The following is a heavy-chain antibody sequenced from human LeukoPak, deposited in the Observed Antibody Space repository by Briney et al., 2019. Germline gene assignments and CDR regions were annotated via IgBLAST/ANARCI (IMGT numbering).Heavy chain of an antibody. D-gene: IGHD3-3*01. CDR3: ALGGPFWSGRNWFDP. J-gene: IGHJ5*02. CDR1: GYTFTSYD. V-gene: IGHV1-8*03. CDR2: MNPNSGNT. Sequence: GASVKVSCKASGYTFTSYDINWVRQATGQGLEWMGWMNPNSGNTGYAQKFQGRVTITRNTSISTAYMELSSLRSEDTAVYYCALGGPFWSGRNWFDPWGQGTLVTVSS.